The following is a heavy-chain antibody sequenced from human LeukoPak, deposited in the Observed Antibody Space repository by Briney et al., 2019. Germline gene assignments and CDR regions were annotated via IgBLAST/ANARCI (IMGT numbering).Heavy chain of an antibody. J-gene: IGHJ4*02. CDR1: GFTVSSNS. Sequence: GGSLRLSCTVSGFTVSSNSMSWVRQAPGKGLEWVSFIYSGDTHYSDSVKGRFTISRDNAKNSLYLQMNSLRAEDTAVYYCARDWAAGDYWGQGTLVTVSS. V-gene: IGHV3-53*01. CDR3: ARDWAAGDY. D-gene: IGHD3-16*01. CDR2: IYSGDT.